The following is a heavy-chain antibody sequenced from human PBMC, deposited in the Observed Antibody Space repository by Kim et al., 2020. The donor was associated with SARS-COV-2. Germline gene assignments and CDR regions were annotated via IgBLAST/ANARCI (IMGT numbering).Heavy chain of an antibody. V-gene: IGHV4-59*11. Sequence: SETLSLTCIVSGGSLSGHYWSWIRQPPGKNPEWIGYIFYSWGTRYNPSLAGRLTLSVDTSKNQFSLRLSSVTAVDTAVYYCARLHYYGSEEFASWGQGTLVTVPS. CDR2: IFYSWGT. J-gene: IGHJ4*02. CDR1: GGSLSGHY. D-gene: IGHD3-10*01. CDR3: ARLHYYGSEEFAS.